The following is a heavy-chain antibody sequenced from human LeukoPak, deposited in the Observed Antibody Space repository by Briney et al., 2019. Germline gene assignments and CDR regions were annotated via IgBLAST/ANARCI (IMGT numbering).Heavy chain of an antibody. D-gene: IGHD3-3*01. CDR1: GFTFSSYW. CDR3: ARDALRFLEWTTGENGFDP. V-gene: IGHV3-7*01. Sequence: GGSLRLSCAASGFTFSSYWMSWVRQAPGKGLEWVANIKKDGSEKYYVDSVKGRFTISRDNAKNSLYLQMNSLRAEDTAVYYCARDALRFLEWTTGENGFDPWGQGTLVTVSS. J-gene: IGHJ5*02. CDR2: IKKDGSEK.